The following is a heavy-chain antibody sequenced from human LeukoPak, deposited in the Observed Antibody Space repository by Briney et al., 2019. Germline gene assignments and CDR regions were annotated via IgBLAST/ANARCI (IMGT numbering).Heavy chain of an antibody. D-gene: IGHD3-22*01. Sequence: ASVKVSCKASGYTFTSYGISWVRQAPGQGLEWMGWISAYNGNTNYAQKLQGRDTMTTDTSTSTAYMELRSLRSDDTAVYYCARVDGYYDSSGYSGYNWFDPWGQGTLVTVYS. V-gene: IGHV1-18*01. CDR2: ISAYNGNT. J-gene: IGHJ5*02. CDR3: ARVDGYYDSSGYSGYNWFDP. CDR1: GYTFTSYG.